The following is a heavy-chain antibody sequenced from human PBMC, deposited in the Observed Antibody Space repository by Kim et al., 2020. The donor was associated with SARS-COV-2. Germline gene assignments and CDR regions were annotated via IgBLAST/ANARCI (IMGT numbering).Heavy chain of an antibody. D-gene: IGHD6-19*01. Sequence: RFTISRDNATNSLYLQMNSLRAEDTAVYYCARLVGPGYSSGWYWGYYFDYWGQGTLVTVSS. V-gene: IGHV3-11*03. CDR3: ARLVGPGYSSGWYWGYYFDY. J-gene: IGHJ4*02.